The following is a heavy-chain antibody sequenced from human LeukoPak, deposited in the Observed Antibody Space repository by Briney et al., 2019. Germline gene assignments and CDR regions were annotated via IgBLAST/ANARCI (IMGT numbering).Heavy chain of an antibody. J-gene: IGHJ3*02. V-gene: IGHV4-34*01. Sequence: PSETLSLTGAVYGGSFSGYYWSWIRQPPGKGLEWIGEINHSGSTNYNPSLKSRVTISVDTSKNQFSLKLSSVTAADTAVYYCARGRGYNAFDIWGQGTMVTISS. CDR2: INHSGST. D-gene: IGHD5-18*01. CDR3: ARGRGYNAFDI. CDR1: GGSFSGYY.